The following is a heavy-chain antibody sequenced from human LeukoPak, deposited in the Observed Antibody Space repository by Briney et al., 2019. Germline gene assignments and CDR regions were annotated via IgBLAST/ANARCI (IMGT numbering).Heavy chain of an antibody. CDR2: IYYSGST. CDR1: GGSISSYY. Sequence: SETLSLTCTVSGGSISSYYWSWIRQPPGKGLEWIGYIYYSGSTNYNPSLKSRVTISVDTSKNQFSLKLSSVTAADTAVYYCAKDRSLTRQYNWNDLLDAFDIWGQGTMVTVSS. J-gene: IGHJ3*02. CDR3: AKDRSLTRQYNWNDLLDAFDI. D-gene: IGHD1-20*01. V-gene: IGHV4-59*12.